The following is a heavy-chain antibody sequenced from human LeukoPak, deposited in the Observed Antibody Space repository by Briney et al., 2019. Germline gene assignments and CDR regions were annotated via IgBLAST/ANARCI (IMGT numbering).Heavy chain of an antibody. Sequence: ASVKVSCKASGYTFTSYDINWVRQATGQGLEWMGWMNPNSGNTGYAQKFQGRVTMTRDMSTSTVYMELSSLRSEDTAAYYCAREKHAFDIWGQGTMVTVSS. CDR2: MNPNSGNT. J-gene: IGHJ3*02. V-gene: IGHV1-8*01. CDR3: AREKHAFDI. CDR1: GYTFTSYD.